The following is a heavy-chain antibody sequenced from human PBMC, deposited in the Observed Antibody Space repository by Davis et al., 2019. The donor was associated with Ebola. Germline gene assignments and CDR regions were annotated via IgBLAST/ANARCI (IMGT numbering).Heavy chain of an antibody. CDR3: ARGGRTMLSAFDI. Sequence: PSETLSLTCTVSGGSISSYYWTWIRQPPGKGLEWVANIYYSRSTHYNPSLKSRVTISVDTSKTQFTLKLRSLTPADTAVYYCARGGRTMLSAFDIWGQGTMVTVSS. CDR2: IYYSRST. CDR1: GGSISSYY. V-gene: IGHV4-59*01. D-gene: IGHD1-26*01. J-gene: IGHJ3*02.